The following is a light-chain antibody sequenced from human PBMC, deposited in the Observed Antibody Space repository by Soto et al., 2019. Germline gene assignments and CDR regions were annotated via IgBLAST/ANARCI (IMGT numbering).Light chain of an antibody. J-gene: IGKJ5*01. CDR1: QDISIF. CDR2: DAT. V-gene: IGKV1-33*01. Sequence: DIQLTQSPPSLSASIGDRVTITCQATQDISIFLNWYQQKPGKAPELLIYDATILETGVPSRFSGSGSGTDFTFTISGLQPEDLATYYCQQVHDLPITFGQGTRLEIK. CDR3: QQVHDLPIT.